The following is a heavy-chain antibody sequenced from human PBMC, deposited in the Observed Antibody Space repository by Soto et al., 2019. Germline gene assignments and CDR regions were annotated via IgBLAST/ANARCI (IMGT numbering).Heavy chain of an antibody. V-gene: IGHV4-4*07. J-gene: IGHJ5*02. CDR1: GGSISSYY. Sequence: PSETLSLTCTVSGGSISSYYWSWIRQPAGKGLEWIGRIYTSGSTNYNPSLKSRVTMSVDTSKNQFSLKLSSVTAADTAVYYCARYRMGRGVLYNWLDPWGQGTMVTVYS. CDR2: IYTSGST. CDR3: ARYRMGRGVLYNWLDP. D-gene: IGHD3-10*01.